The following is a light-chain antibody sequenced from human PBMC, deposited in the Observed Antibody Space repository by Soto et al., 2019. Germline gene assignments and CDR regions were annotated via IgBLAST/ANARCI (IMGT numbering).Light chain of an antibody. CDR3: SSFTSSSTLYV. Sequence: TQPACVSGSLGQSVAIFCTGTSSDVGGYNYVSWYQQHPGKAPKLVIYDVSNRPSGVSNRFSGSKSGNTASLTISGLQAEDEADYYCSSFTSSSTLYVFGTGTKVTVL. CDR1: SSDVGGYNY. J-gene: IGLJ1*01. V-gene: IGLV2-14*01. CDR2: DVS.